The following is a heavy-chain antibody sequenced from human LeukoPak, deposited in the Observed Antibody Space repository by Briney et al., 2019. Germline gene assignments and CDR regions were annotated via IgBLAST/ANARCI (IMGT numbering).Heavy chain of an antibody. D-gene: IGHD1-26*01. Sequence: GGSLRLSCAASGFTLSSYAMSWVRQAPGKGLEWVSNVSGSGRGENTYYADSVKGRFTISRDNSKNTLYLQMNSLRAEDTAVYYCARESYLGKWGGHAIDYFDYWGQGTLVTVSS. CDR3: ARESYLGKWGGHAIDYFDY. CDR1: GFTLSSYA. J-gene: IGHJ4*02. CDR2: VSGSGRGENT. V-gene: IGHV3-23*01.